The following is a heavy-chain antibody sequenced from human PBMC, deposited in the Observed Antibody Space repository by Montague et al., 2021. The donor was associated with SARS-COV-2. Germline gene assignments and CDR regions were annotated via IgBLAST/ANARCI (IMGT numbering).Heavy chain of an antibody. V-gene: IGHV3-53*01. CDR2: IYSSGST. CDR3: ARDRRIVGALYYYYGMDV. CDR1: GFTVSSNY. Sequence: SLRLSCAASGFTVSSNYMSWVRQAPGKGLEWVSVIYSSGSTYYADSVKGRFTISRDNSKNTLYLQMNSLRAEDTAVYYCARDRRIVGALYYYYGMDVWGQGTTVTVSS. D-gene: IGHD1-26*01. J-gene: IGHJ6*02.